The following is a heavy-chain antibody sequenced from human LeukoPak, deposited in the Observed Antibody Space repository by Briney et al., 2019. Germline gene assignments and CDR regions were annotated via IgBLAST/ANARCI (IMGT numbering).Heavy chain of an antibody. V-gene: IGHV3-30*18. Sequence: GGSLRLSCAASGFTFSGYGMHWVRQAPGKGLEWGAVISYDGSNKYYADSVKGRFTISRDNSKNTLYLQMNSLRAEDTAVYYCAKDLWCSGWPKGFDFWGQGTLVTVSS. CDR1: GFTFSGYG. CDR2: ISYDGSNK. CDR3: AKDLWCSGWPKGFDF. J-gene: IGHJ4*02. D-gene: IGHD6-19*01.